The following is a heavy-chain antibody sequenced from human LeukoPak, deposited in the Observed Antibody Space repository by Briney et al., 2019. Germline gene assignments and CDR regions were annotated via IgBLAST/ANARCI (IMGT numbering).Heavy chain of an antibody. D-gene: IGHD4-11*01. Sequence: GGSLRLSCVASGFTFSSHAMDWVRQAPGKGLGWVSAISGSGDKTYYADSVKGRFTISRDQSKTTLFLQMNSLRAEDTAVYYCAKDMYDYGNYVGWFDSWGQGTLVTVSS. V-gene: IGHV3-23*01. J-gene: IGHJ5*01. CDR1: GFTFSSHA. CDR2: ISGSGDKT. CDR3: AKDMYDYGNYVGWFDS.